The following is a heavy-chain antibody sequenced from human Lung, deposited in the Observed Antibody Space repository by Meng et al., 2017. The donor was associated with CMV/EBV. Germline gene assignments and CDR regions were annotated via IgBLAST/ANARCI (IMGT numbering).Heavy chain of an antibody. J-gene: IGHJ4*02. CDR3: ARDMVSFGYFGY. CDR1: GYYFTDYY. Sequence: ASVKVSXKASGYYFTDYYIHWVRQAPGQGLEWMGMINPSGGSTHYAQKFQGRVTLTRDTSTSTVYMQLSSLGSEDTAVYYCARDMVSFGYFGYWGQGMLVTVSS. V-gene: IGHV1-46*01. CDR2: INPSGGST. D-gene: IGHD5-18*01.